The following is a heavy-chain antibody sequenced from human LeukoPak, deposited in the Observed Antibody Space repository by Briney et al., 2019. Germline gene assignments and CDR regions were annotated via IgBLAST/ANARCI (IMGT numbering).Heavy chain of an antibody. CDR2: MNPNSGNT. CDR1: GYTFTGYY. D-gene: IGHD2-2*01. Sequence: EASVKVSCKASGYTFTGYYMHWVRQAPGQGLEWMGWMNPNSGNTGYAQKFQGRVTMTRNTSISTAYMELSSLRSEDTAVYYCARGPSPAANTWGQGTLVTVSS. V-gene: IGHV1-8*02. J-gene: IGHJ5*02. CDR3: ARGPSPAANT.